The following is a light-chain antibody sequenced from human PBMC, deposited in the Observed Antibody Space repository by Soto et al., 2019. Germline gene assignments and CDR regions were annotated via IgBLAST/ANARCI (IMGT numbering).Light chain of an antibody. CDR3: QQYGMSPWT. J-gene: IGKJ1*01. CDR2: GAS. CDR1: QSISSSY. V-gene: IGKV3-20*01. Sequence: DIVLTQSPGTLSLSPGERATLSCRASQSISSSYLAWYQQRPGQAPRLLIYGASSRATGIPDRFSGSGSGTDFTLTISRLEPEDFEVYYCQQYGMSPWTFGQGTKVVI.